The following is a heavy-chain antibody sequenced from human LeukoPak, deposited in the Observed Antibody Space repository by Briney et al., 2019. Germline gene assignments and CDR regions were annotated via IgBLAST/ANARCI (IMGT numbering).Heavy chain of an antibody. CDR3: ARVSPPPEYYDFWSGYNWFDP. Sequence: ASVKVSCKASGYTFTSYGISWVRQAPGQGLEWMGWISAYNGNTNYAQKLQGRVTMTTDTSTSTAYMELRSLRSDDTAVYYCARVSPPPEYYDFWSGYNWFDPWGQGTLVTVSS. CDR2: ISAYNGNT. J-gene: IGHJ5*02. V-gene: IGHV1-18*01. D-gene: IGHD3-3*01. CDR1: GYTFTSYG.